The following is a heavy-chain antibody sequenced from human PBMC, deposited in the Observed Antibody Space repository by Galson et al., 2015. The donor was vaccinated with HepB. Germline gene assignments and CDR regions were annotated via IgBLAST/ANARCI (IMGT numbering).Heavy chain of an antibody. V-gene: IGHV3-15*05. CDR1: GFTFNNAH. CDR2: VLRAADGGTT. Sequence: SLRLSCAASGFTFNNAHMSWVRQAPGKGLEYIGRVLRAADGGTTDYPAPMKDRFTTSRDDSKNMVYLQINSLKAEDTAVYYCTTWGYHWGQGALVTVTS. J-gene: IGHJ5*02. D-gene: IGHD7-27*01. CDR3: TTWGYH.